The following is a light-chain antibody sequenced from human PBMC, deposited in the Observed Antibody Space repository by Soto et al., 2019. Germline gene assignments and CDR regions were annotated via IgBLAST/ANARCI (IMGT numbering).Light chain of an antibody. V-gene: IGKV1-39*01. CDR3: QQSYSTPWT. CDR1: QSISRN. CDR2: SAS. J-gene: IGKJ1*01. Sequence: DIQMTQSPSSLSASVGDRVTITCRASQSISRNLNWYQQKPGKAPKLLIYSASSFQSGVPSRFSGSGSGTDFTLTISSLQPEDFATYYCQQSYSTPWTFGLGTKVEIK.